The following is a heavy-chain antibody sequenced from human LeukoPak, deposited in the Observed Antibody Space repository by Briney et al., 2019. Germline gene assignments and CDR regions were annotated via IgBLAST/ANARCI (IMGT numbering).Heavy chain of an antibody. CDR2: INSDGSST. J-gene: IGHJ3*02. Sequence: GGSLRLSCAASGFTFSSYWMHWVRQAPGKGLVWVSRINSDGSSTSYADSVKGRFTISRDNAKNSLYLQMNSLRAEDTAVYYCARDISLGDDAFDIWGQGTMVTVSS. CDR1: GFTFSSYW. CDR3: ARDISLGDDAFDI. D-gene: IGHD3-16*01. V-gene: IGHV3-74*01.